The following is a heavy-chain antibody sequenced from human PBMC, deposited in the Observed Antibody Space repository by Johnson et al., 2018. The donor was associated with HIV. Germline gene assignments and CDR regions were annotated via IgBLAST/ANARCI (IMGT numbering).Heavy chain of an antibody. D-gene: IGHD1-26*01. CDR1: GFTFSNYA. V-gene: IGHV3-30-3*01. J-gene: IGHJ3*02. Sequence: QVQLMESGGGVVQPGRSLRLSCAASGFTFSNYAMDWVRQAPGEGLEWVAVISYDGSKKYYADSVKGRFTIPRDNAKNTLHLQMNSLRAEDTAVYYCAAPWELDTFDIWGQGTMVTVSS. CDR2: ISYDGSKK. CDR3: AAPWELDTFDI.